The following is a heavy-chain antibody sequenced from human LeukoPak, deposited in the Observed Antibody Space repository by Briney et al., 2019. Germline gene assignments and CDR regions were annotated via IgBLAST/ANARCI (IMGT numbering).Heavy chain of an antibody. CDR1: GYTFTGHY. D-gene: IGHD6-6*01. CDR3: ARGPLSIAARLNWYFDL. CDR2: INPNSGGT. Sequence: ASVKVSCKASGYTFTGHYMHWVRQAPGQGLERMGWINPNSGGTNYAQKFQGRVTMTRDTSISTAYMELSRLRSDDTAVYYCARGPLSIAARLNWYFDLWGRGTLVTVSS. J-gene: IGHJ2*01. V-gene: IGHV1-2*02.